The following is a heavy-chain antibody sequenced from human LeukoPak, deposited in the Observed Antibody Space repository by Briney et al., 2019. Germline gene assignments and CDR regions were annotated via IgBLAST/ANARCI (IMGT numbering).Heavy chain of an antibody. J-gene: IGHJ3*01. CDR1: RFTFRENW. D-gene: IGHD6-13*01. CDR3: AREEHRLAEAGTSAFDL. CDR2: INRDGGLP. Sequence: GGSLRLSCVASRFTFRENWMHWVRHAPGEGLAWVSHINRDGGLPNYADSVKGRFTISRDNARNTVYLQTSSLRVEDTAIYFCAREEHRLAEAGTSAFDLGGQGTLVTVSP. V-gene: IGHV3-74*01.